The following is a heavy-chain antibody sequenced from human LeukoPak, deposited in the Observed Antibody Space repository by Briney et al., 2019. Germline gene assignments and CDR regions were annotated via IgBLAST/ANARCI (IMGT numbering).Heavy chain of an antibody. CDR1: GFTSSSYA. D-gene: IGHD6-13*01. Sequence: GGSLRLYCAASGFTSSSYAMHWVRQAPGKGLEWVAVISYDGSNKYYADSVKGRFTISRDNSKNTLYLQMNSLRAEDTAVYYCARDRQLAYFDYWGQGTLVTVSS. J-gene: IGHJ4*02. CDR3: ARDRQLAYFDY. CDR2: ISYDGSNK. V-gene: IGHV3-30-3*01.